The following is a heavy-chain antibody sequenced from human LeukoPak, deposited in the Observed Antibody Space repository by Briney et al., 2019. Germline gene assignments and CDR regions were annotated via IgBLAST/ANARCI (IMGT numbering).Heavy chain of an antibody. J-gene: IGHJ4*02. D-gene: IGHD1-26*01. CDR2: IKSKTDGGTT. CDR1: GFTFSDTW. Sequence: PGGSLRLSCAASGFTFSDTWMSWVRQAPGKGLEWVGRIKSKTDGGTTDYAAPVKGRFTISRDDSKNTLYLQMNSLKTEDTAVYYCTTDLVVGATSDSDYWGQGTLVTVSS. V-gene: IGHV3-15*01. CDR3: TTDLVVGATSDSDY.